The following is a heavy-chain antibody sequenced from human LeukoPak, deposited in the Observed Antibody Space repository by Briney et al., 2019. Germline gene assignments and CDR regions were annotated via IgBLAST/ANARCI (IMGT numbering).Heavy chain of an antibody. CDR3: AKDRRSSSWYWFDP. Sequence: GGSLRLSCAASGFTFSSYGMHWVRQAPGKGLEWVAFTRYDGSNKCYADSVKGRLTISRDNSKNTLYLQMNSLRAEDTAVCYCAKDRRSSSWYWFDPWGQGTLVTVSS. D-gene: IGHD6-13*01. CDR1: GFTFSSYG. V-gene: IGHV3-30*02. CDR2: TRYDGSNK. J-gene: IGHJ5*02.